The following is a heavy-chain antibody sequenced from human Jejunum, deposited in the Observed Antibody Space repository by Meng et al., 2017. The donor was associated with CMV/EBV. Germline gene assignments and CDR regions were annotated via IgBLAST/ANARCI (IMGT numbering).Heavy chain of an antibody. J-gene: IGHJ4*02. CDR3: ARRWEGNTWFDY. Sequence: CIVSCASISSSYWSWIRPPPGKALEWIGSVSYIGSTSYNPSLNSRFTISVDTPKNQFSLKVTSVTAADTAVYFCARRWEGNTWFDYWGQGMLVTVSS. D-gene: IGHD1-26*01. CDR1: CASISSSY. V-gene: IGHV4-59*01. CDR2: VSYIGST.